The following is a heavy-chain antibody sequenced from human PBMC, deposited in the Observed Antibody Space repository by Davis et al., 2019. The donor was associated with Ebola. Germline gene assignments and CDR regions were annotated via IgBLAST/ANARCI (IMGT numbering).Heavy chain of an antibody. Sequence: PGGSLRLSCAASGFTFSSYAMHWVRQAPGKGLEWVAVISYDGSNKYYADSVKGRFTISRDNSKNTLYLQMNSLRAEDTAVYYCARDYYDSSGYYIFGYYYGMDVWGQGTTVTVSS. J-gene: IGHJ6*02. D-gene: IGHD3-22*01. CDR2: ISYDGSNK. V-gene: IGHV3-30-3*01. CDR1: GFTFSSYA. CDR3: ARDYYDSSGYYIFGYYYGMDV.